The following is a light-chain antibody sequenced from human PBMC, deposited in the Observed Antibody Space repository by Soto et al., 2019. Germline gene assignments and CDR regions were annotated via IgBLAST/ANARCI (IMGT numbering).Light chain of an antibody. Sequence: DIQMTQAPSSLSASVGDRVTITCRASQSSSSYLNWYQQKPGKAPKLLIYAASSLQSGGPSMFSGSGSGTDFTLTISSLQPEDVATYYCQQSYSTPWTFGQGTKVDSK. CDR1: QSSSSY. J-gene: IGKJ1*01. CDR2: AAS. V-gene: IGKV1-39*01. CDR3: QQSYSTPWT.